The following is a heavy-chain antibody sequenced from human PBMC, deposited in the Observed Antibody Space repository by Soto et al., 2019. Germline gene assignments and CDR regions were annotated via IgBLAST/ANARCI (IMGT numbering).Heavy chain of an antibody. J-gene: IGHJ4*02. Sequence: QVQLQESGPGLVKPSETLSLTCTVSGGSVSSGSYYWSWIRQPPGKGLEWIGYIYYSGSTNYNPSLKSRVTISVDTSKNQFSLKLSSVTAADTAVYYCAREIEAQWLRYFDYWGQGTLVTVSS. V-gene: IGHV4-61*01. D-gene: IGHD5-12*01. CDR1: GGSVSSGSYY. CDR2: IYYSGST. CDR3: AREIEAQWLRYFDY.